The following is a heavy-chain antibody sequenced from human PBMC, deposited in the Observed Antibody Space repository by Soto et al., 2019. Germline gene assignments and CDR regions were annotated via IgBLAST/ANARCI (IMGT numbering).Heavy chain of an antibody. CDR1: GGSFSGYY. D-gene: IGHD2-8*02. J-gene: IGHJ4*02. CDR2: INHGGST. CDR3: ARDKSTGLFDY. V-gene: IGHV4-34*01. Sequence: QVQLQQWGAGLLKPSETLSLTSAVYGGSFSGYYWTWIRQSPGTGLEWIGEINHGGSTNYNPSLKSRVTISVDTFKNLFSLKLTSVTAADTAVYYCARDKSTGLFDYWGQGTLVTVSS.